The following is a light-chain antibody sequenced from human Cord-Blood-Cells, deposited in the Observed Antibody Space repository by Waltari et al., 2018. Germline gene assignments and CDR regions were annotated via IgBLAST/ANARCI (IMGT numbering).Light chain of an antibody. V-gene: IGLV6-57*01. CDR3: QSYDSSNQGV. CDR2: EDN. Sequence: NFMLTQPHSVSESPGKTVTISCTRSSGSIASNYVQWYQQRPGSSPTTVIYEDNQRPSGGPDRFSGSIDSSSNSASLTIAGLKTEDEADYDCQSYDSSNQGVFGGGTKLTVL. J-gene: IGLJ3*02. CDR1: SGSIASNY.